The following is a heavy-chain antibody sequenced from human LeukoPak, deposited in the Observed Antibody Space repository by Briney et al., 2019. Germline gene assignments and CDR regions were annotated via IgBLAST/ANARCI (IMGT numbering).Heavy chain of an antibody. CDR2: ISSNGGST. V-gene: IGHV3-64*01. D-gene: IGHD3-22*01. CDR1: GFTFSSYA. Sequence: GGSLRLSCAASGFTFSSYAMHWVRQAPGKGLEYVSAISSNGGSTYYANSVKGRFTISRDNSKNTLYLQMGSLRAEDMAVYYCARGRHSSGYSSFGHRGAFDIWGQGTMVTVSS. J-gene: IGHJ3*02. CDR3: ARGRHSSGYSSFGHRGAFDI.